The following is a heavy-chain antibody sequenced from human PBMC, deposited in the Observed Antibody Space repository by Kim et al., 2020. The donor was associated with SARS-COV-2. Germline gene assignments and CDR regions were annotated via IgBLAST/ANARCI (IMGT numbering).Heavy chain of an antibody. CDR1: GFTFSSYA. J-gene: IGHJ5*02. D-gene: IGHD6-13*01. CDR2: ISGSGGSK. Sequence: GGSLRLSCAASGFTFSSYAMSWVRQAPGKGLEWVSDISGSGGSKYYADSVKGRFTISRDNSKNTLYLQMNSLRAEDTAVYYCAKGGSSSWYGLTHNWFDPWGQGTLVTVSS. CDR3: AKGGSSSWYGLTHNWFDP. V-gene: IGHV3-23*01.